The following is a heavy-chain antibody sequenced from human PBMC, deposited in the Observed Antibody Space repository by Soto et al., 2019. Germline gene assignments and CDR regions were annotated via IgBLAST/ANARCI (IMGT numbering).Heavy chain of an antibody. D-gene: IGHD3-10*01. CDR1: GFTFSSYG. J-gene: IGHJ4*02. Sequence: GSLRLSCAASGFTFSSYGMHWVRQAPGKGLEWVAVIWYDGSNKYYADSVKGRFTISRDNSKNTLYLQMNSLRAEDTAVYYCARALGYYGSGIDYWGQGTLVTVSS. CDR3: ARALGYYGSGIDY. CDR2: IWYDGSNK. V-gene: IGHV3-33*01.